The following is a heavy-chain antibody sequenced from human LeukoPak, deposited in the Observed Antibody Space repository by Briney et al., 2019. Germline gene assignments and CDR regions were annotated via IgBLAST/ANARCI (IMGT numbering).Heavy chain of an antibody. V-gene: IGHV4-34*01. CDR2: INHSGST. J-gene: IGHJ4*02. CDR1: GGSFSGYY. Sequence: SETLSLTCAVYGGSFSGYYWSWIRQPPGKRLEWIGEINHSGSTNYNPSLKSRVTISVDTSKNQFSLKLSSVTAADTAVYYCARTPGRGYGSGSYYDRFDYWGQGTLVTVSS. D-gene: IGHD3-10*01. CDR3: ARTPGRGYGSGSYYDRFDY.